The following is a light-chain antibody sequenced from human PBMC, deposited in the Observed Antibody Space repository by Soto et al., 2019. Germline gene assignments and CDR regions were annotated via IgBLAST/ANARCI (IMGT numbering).Light chain of an antibody. CDR1: SSDVGSYNL. CDR3: CSYAGTYVV. J-gene: IGLJ2*01. Sequence: QSALTQPASVSGSPGQSITISCTGTSSDVGSYNLVSWYQQHPGKAPKLTIYEGFKRPSGVSNRFSGSKSGNTASLTISGLQAEDEADYYCCSYAGTYVVFGGGTKLTVL. V-gene: IGLV2-23*01. CDR2: EGF.